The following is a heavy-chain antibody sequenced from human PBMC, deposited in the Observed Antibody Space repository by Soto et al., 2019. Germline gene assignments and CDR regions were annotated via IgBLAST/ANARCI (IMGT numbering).Heavy chain of an antibody. CDR3: ASKAACGGDCYAFDS. V-gene: IGHV1-69*01. Sequence: QVQLVQSGAEVKKPGSSVKISCKASGGTFSSNTINWVRQAAGQGLEWMGGIIPLFGTANYAEKFQGRVTITADQATNTEYLELSSLRSEDTAVYYCASKAACGGDCYAFDSWGQGNLVTVSS. CDR2: IIPLFGTA. J-gene: IGHJ4*02. CDR1: GGTFSSNT. D-gene: IGHD2-21*02.